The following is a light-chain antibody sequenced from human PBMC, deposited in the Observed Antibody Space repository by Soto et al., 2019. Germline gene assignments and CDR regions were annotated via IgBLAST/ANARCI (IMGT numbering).Light chain of an antibody. CDR1: ISNIGTYT. CDR3: AAWDDSLSDVV. Sequence: QSVLTQPPSASGTPGQGVTISCSGSISNIGTYTVNWYQQLPGTAPRLLIYSNTQQPSGVPDRFSGSKSGTSASLAISGLQSDDEADYYCAAWDDSLSDVVVGGGTKLTVL. CDR2: SNT. J-gene: IGLJ2*01. V-gene: IGLV1-44*01.